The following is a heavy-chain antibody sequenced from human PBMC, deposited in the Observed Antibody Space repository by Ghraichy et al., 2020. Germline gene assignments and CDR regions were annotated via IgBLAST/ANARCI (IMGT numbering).Heavy chain of an antibody. Sequence: GGSLRLSCAASGFTFSGSAMHWVRQASGKGLEWVGRIRSKANSYATAYAASVKGRFTISRDDSKNTAYLQMNSLKTEDTAVYYCTRTSNYAGYVNDYWGQGTLVTVSS. CDR3: TRTSNYAGYVNDY. D-gene: IGHD4-11*01. CDR2: IRSKANSYAT. J-gene: IGHJ4*02. V-gene: IGHV3-73*01. CDR1: GFTFSGSA.